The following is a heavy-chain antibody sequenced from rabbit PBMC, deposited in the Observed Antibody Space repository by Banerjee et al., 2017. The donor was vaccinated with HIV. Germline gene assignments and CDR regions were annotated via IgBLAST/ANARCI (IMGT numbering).Heavy chain of an antibody. D-gene: IGHD4-1*01. CDR3: ARDLAGVIGWNFGL. Sequence: QQQLEASGGGLVKPGGTLTLTCKASGIDFSSYYYMCWVRQAPGKGLEWIACIYGGSSGSSHYATWAKGRFTISKMPSTTVTLQMTSLTAADTATYFCARDLAGVIGWNFGLWGPGTLVTVS. V-gene: IGHV1S45*01. CDR1: GIDFSSYYY. CDR2: IYGGSSGSS. J-gene: IGHJ4*01.